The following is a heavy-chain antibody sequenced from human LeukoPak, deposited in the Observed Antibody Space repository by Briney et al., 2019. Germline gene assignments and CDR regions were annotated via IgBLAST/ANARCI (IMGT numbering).Heavy chain of an antibody. Sequence: SETLSLTCTVSGGSISSSSYYWGWIRQPPGKGLEWIGSIYYSGSTYYNPSLKSRVTISVDTSKNQFSLKLSSVTAADTAVYYCARHLHIVVDHAGDYLDYWGQGTLVTVSS. D-gene: IGHD2-2*01. CDR2: IYYSGST. J-gene: IGHJ4*02. CDR3: ARHLHIVVDHAGDYLDY. CDR1: GGSISSSSYY. V-gene: IGHV4-39*01.